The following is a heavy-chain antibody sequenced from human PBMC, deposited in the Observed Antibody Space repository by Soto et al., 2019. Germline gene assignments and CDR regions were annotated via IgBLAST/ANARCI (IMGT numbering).Heavy chain of an antibody. CDR2: IRSHGGSA. D-gene: IGHD2-8*01. CDR1: GFTFSYYA. V-gene: IGHV3-64*01. CDR3: ARRCDGTCGGCYDH. Sequence: EVQLVESGVGVVQPGGSLRLSCAASGFTFSYYAIHWVRQAPGKGLEYVSAIRSHGGSASYANSVSGRFTISSDDSKNAVSLQMGSLRAEYMVVADYARRCDGTCGGCYDHWGQGTLVTVSS. J-gene: IGHJ5*02.